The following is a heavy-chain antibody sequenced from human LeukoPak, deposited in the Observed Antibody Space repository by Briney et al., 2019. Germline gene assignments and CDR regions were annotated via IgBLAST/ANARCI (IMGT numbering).Heavy chain of an antibody. J-gene: IGHJ4*02. V-gene: IGHV4-34*01. D-gene: IGHD1-1*01. CDR2: INHSGSS. Sequence: SETLSFTCAVYGGSFSDYCWNWIRQPPGKGLEWIGEINHSGSSNYNPSLNSRVTISVDTSKNRFSLKLSSVTAADTAVYYCARVAEGGYNPFDYWGQGTLVTVSS. CDR3: ARVAEGGYNPFDY. CDR1: GGSFSDYC.